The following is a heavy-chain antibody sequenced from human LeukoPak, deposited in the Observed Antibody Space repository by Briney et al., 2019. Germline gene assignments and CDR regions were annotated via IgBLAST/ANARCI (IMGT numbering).Heavy chain of an antibody. CDR2: INGRGGRT. Sequence: QSGGSLRLSCGASGFTFRNYAMNWVRQAPGKVLEWVSAINGRGGRTYYADSVKGRFTISRDNSKNTLYLQMNSLRAEDTAVYYCAKPARTDYADYWGQGTLLTVSS. D-gene: IGHD1-14*01. V-gene: IGHV3-23*01. J-gene: IGHJ4*02. CDR1: GFTFRNYA. CDR3: AKPARTDYADY.